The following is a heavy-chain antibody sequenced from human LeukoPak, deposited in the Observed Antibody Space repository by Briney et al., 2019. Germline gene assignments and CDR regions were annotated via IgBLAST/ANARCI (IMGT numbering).Heavy chain of an antibody. CDR1: GGSISSSSYY. V-gene: IGHV4-39*01. Sequence: PSETLSLTCTVSGGSISSSSYYWGWIRQPPGKGLEWIGSIYYSGSTYYNPSLKSRVTISVDTSKNQFSLKLSSVTAADTAMYYCARGFYAGQVFDYWGQGTLVTVSS. CDR3: ARGFYAGQVFDY. D-gene: IGHD3-10*01. J-gene: IGHJ4*02. CDR2: IYYSGST.